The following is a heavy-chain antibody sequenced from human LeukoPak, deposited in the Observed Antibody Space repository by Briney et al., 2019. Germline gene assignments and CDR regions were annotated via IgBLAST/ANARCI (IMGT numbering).Heavy chain of an antibody. J-gene: IGHJ3*02. CDR3: ARSACSSTSCYPDAFDI. V-gene: IGHV4-30-4*08. D-gene: IGHD2-2*01. CDR2: IYYSGST. CDR1: GGSISSGDYY. Sequence: SQTLSLTCTVSGGSISSGDYYWSWIRQPPGKGLEWIGYIYYSGSTYYNPSLKSRVTISVDTSKNQFSLKLSSVTAADTAVYYCARSACSSTSCYPDAFDIWGQGTMVTVSS.